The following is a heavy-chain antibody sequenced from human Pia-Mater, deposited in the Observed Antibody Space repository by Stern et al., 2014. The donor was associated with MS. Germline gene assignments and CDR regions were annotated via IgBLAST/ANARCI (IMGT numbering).Heavy chain of an antibody. V-gene: IGHV1-69*01. D-gene: IGHD3-9*01. CDR3: ARDGRHTDNYGLDV. CDR2: ISPIIGTA. J-gene: IGHJ6*02. Sequence: VQLVQSGAEVKKPGSSVKVSCKASGGTFNVYAINWLRQAPGQGLEWMGGISPIIGTATYAQKFQGRVTITADESTRTSSMQLSSLRYDDTAVYYCARDGRHTDNYGLDVWGQGTTVTVSS. CDR1: GGTFNVYA.